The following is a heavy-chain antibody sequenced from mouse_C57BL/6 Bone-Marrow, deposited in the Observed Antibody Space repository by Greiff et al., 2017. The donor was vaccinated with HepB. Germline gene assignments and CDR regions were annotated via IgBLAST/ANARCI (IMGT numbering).Heavy chain of an antibody. J-gene: IGHJ4*01. D-gene: IGHD1-1*01. V-gene: IGHV1-55*01. Sequence: QVQLQQPGAELVKPGASVKMSCKASGYTFTSYWITWVKQRPGQGLEWIGDIYPGSGSTNYNEKFKSKATLTVDTSSSTAYMQLSSLTSEDSAVYYCAGGYYGSSYAMDYWGQGTSVTVSS. CDR1: GYTFTSYW. CDR2: IYPGSGST. CDR3: AGGYYGSSYAMDY.